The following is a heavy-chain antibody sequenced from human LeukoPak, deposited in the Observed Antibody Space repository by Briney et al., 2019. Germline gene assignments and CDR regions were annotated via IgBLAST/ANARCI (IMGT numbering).Heavy chain of an antibody. CDR3: ATVAGLEYFQH. CDR1: GYTLTELS. J-gene: IGHJ1*01. Sequence: ASVKVSCKVSGYTLTELSMHWVRQAPGKGLEWMGGFYPEDGETIYAQKFQRRVTMTEETSTDTAYMELSSLRSEDRAVYYCATVAGLEYFQHWGKGTLVTVSS. CDR2: FYPEDGET. D-gene: IGHD6-19*01. V-gene: IGHV1-24*01.